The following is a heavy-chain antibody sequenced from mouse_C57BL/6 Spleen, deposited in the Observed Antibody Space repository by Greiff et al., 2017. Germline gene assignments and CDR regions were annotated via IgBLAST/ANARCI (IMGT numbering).Heavy chain of an antibody. CDR1: GYSITSGYY. CDR3: ARGDYVYYAMDY. CDR2: ISYDGSN. D-gene: IGHD2-4*01. J-gene: IGHJ4*01. Sequence: EVQLVESGPGLVKPSQSLSLTCSVTGYSITSGYYWNWIRQFPGNKLEWMGYISYDGSNNYNPSLKNRISITRDTSKNQFFLKLNSVTTEDTATYYCARGDYVYYAMDYWGQGTSVTVSS. V-gene: IGHV3-6*01.